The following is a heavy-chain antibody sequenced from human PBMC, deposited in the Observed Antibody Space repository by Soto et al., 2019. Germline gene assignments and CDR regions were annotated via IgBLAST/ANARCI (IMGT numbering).Heavy chain of an antibody. V-gene: IGHV5-51*01. J-gene: IGHJ3*02. Sequence: GASQKRSDEGCGERVSSYWRAWERQKTGKGLEWMGIIYPSNSDTKYSPSFQGQVTISADESISTAYLQWSSLKASDTAMYFCERDLDFGGNSETLDICGQGTMVTVSS. CDR1: GERVSSYW. CDR3: ERDLDFGGNSETLDI. D-gene: IGHD2-21*02. CDR2: IYPSNSDT.